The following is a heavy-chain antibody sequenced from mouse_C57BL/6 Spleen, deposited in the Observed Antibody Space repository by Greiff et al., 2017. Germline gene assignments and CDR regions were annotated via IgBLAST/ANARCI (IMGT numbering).Heavy chain of an antibody. CDR2: IYPSDSET. J-gene: IGHJ4*01. V-gene: IGHV1-61*01. CDR3: ARRSCYAMDY. Sequence: QVQLQQPGAELVRPGSSVKLSCKASGYTFTSYWMDWVKQRPGQGLEWIGNIYPSDSETHYNQKFKDKATLTVDKSSSTAYMQLSSLTSEDSAVYYCARRSCYAMDYWGQGTSVTVSS. CDR1: GYTFTSYW.